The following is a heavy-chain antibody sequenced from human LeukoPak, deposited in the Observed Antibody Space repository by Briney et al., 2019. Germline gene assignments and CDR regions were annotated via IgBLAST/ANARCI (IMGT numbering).Heavy chain of an antibody. CDR1: GGSMSGFF. CDR2: IYYSGSS. CDR3: ARTSRHFYGSGTNLIPWPAGMDV. V-gene: IGHV4-59*01. J-gene: IGHJ6*02. D-gene: IGHD3-10*01. Sequence: SETLSLTCTVSGGSMSGFFWTWIREPPGRELEGIGSIYYSGSSPKYNPSLKSRVTISVDTSKRQFSLTLNSATAADTAVYYCARTSRHFYGSGTNLIPWPAGMDVWGQGTTVTVSS.